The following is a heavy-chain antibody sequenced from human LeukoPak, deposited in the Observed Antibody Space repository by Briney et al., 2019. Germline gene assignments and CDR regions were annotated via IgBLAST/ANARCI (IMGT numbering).Heavy chain of an antibody. CDR1: GGSISSYY. V-gene: IGHV4-59*01. CDR3: ARVGGP. CDR2: IYYSGST. Sequence: SETLSLTCTVPGGSISSYYWSWIRQPPGKGLEWIGYIYYSGSTNYNPSLKSRVTMSVDTSKNQFSLKLTSVTAADTAVYYCARVGGPWGQGTMVTVSS. J-gene: IGHJ3*01.